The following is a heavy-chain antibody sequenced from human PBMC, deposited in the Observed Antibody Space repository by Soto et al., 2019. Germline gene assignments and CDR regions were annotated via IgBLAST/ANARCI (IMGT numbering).Heavy chain of an antibody. CDR1: GGSLDYYY. J-gene: IGHJ3*01. D-gene: IGHD2-21*02. V-gene: IGHV4-59*01. CDR3: ARGGPGDSYAFDF. Sequence: ASETLSLTCTVSGGSLDYYYWSWIRQPPGKGVEFVGYIYYSGSANYNPSLRRRASISVATSRNQFSLRLNFVTAADTALYYCARGGPGDSYAFDFWGPGTMVTVSS. CDR2: IYYSGSA.